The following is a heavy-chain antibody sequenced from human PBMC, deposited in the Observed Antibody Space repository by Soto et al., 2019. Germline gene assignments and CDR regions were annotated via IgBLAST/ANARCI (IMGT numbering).Heavy chain of an antibody. D-gene: IGHD2-21*02. J-gene: IGHJ4*02. CDR1: GFTFSSYG. CDR3: ARSPIGDSYYFDY. CDR2: IWYDGSNK. V-gene: IGHV3-33*01. Sequence: GGSLRLSCAASGFTFSSYGMHWVRQAPGKGLEWVAVIWYDGSNKYYADSVKGRFTISRDNSKNTLYLQMNSLRAEDTAVYYCARSPIGDSYYFDYWGQGTLVTVSS.